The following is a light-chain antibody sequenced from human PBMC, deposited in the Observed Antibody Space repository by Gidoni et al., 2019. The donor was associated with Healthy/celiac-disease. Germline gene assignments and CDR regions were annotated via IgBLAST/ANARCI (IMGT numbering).Light chain of an antibody. J-gene: IGKJ3*01. CDR1: QDISNY. CDR2: DAS. V-gene: IGKV1-33*01. CDR3: QQYDNLPR. Sequence: DIQMNQSPSSLSASVGDRVTITCQASQDISNYLNWYQQKPGKAPKLLIYDASNLETGVPSRFSGSGSGTDFTFTISSLQPEDIATYYCQQYDNLPRFGPXTKVDIK.